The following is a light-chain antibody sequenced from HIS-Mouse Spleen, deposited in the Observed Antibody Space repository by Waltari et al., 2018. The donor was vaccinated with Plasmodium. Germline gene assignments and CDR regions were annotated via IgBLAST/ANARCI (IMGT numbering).Light chain of an antibody. Sequence: SYELTQPLSVSVALGQTARITCGGNNIGSKNVHWYQQKPGQAPVLVIYRDSNRPSGIPELLPGSNSGNTATLTISRAQAGDEADYYCQVWDSSTVVFGGGTKLTVL. CDR1: NIGSKN. V-gene: IGLV3-9*01. CDR3: QVWDSSTVV. CDR2: RDS. J-gene: IGLJ2*01.